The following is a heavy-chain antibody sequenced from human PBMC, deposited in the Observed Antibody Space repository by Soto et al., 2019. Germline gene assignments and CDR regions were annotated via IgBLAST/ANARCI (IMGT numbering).Heavy chain of an antibody. CDR3: ARDRPYYDILTGYFDY. J-gene: IGHJ4*02. CDR2: ISYDGSNK. D-gene: IGHD3-9*01. CDR1: GFTFSSYA. V-gene: IGHV3-30-3*01. Sequence: GGSLRLSCAASGFTFSSYAMHWVRQAPGKGLEWVAVISYDGSNKYYADSVKGRFTISRDNSKNTLYLQMNSLRAEDTAVYYCARDRPYYDILTGYFDYWGQGTLVTVSS.